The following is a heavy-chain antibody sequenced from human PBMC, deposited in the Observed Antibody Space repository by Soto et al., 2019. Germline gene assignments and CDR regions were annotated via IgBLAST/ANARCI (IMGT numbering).Heavy chain of an antibody. D-gene: IGHD4-17*01. CDR1: GGSFSGYY. J-gene: IGHJ4*02. CDR2: INHSGST. Sequence: SETLSLTCAVYGGSFSGYYWSWIRQPPGKGLEWIGEINHSGSTNYNPSLKSRVTISVDTSKNQFSLKLSSVTAADTAVYYFAFQDTVTNDLPGSFDYWGQGTLVTVSS. V-gene: IGHV4-34*01. CDR3: AFQDTVTNDLPGSFDY.